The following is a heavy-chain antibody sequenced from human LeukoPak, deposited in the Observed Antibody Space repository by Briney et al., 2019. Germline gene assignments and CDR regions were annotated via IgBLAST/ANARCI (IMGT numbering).Heavy chain of an antibody. Sequence: SETLSLTCTVSGGSISSRNYIWGWIRQPPGKGLEWIGSINYSGVTYYNPSLKSRVSISLDTSKNQFSLRLSSVTAADSAVYHCARHGGSVVIVPFDYWGQGTLVTVSS. CDR2: INYSGVT. CDR1: GGSISSRNYI. J-gene: IGHJ4*02. D-gene: IGHD3-16*01. V-gene: IGHV4-39*01. CDR3: ARHGGSVVIVPFDY.